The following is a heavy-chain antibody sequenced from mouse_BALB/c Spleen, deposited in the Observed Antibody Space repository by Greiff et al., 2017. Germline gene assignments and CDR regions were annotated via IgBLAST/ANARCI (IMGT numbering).Heavy chain of an antibody. J-gene: IGHJ1*01. CDR3: ARRSGNYWCFDD. D-gene: IGHD1-3*01. CDR1: GYTFTSYW. CDR2: IHPSDSET. Sequence: QVQLQQSGAELVKPGTSVKLSCKASGYTFTSYWINWVKQRPGQGLEWIGMIHPSDSETRFNQKFKDKATLTVDKSSSTAYMQLSSPTSEDSAVYYCARRSGNYWCFDDWGAGTTVTVSS. V-gene: IGHV1-69*02.